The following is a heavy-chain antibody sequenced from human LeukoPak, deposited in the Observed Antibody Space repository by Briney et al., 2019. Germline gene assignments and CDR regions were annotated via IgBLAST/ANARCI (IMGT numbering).Heavy chain of an antibody. CDR3: ARDLDSSGYFYVGYFDY. CDR2: IYSGGKT. V-gene: IGHV3-53*05. CDR1: GFTVSSNS. Sequence: GGSLRLSCTVSGFTVSSNSWSWVRQAPGKGLEWVSFIYSGGKTHSSDSVKGRFAISRDNSKNTLYLQMNSLRPEDTAVYYCARDLDSSGYFYVGYFDYWGQGTLVIVSS. D-gene: IGHD3-22*01. J-gene: IGHJ4*02.